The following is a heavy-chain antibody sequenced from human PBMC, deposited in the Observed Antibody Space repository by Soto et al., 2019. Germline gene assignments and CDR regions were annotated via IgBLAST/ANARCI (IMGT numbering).Heavy chain of an antibody. J-gene: IGHJ6*02. CDR1: GYTFTSYD. CDR3: ARGARNYYYYGMDV. CDR2: MNPNSGNT. Sequence: QVQLVQSGAEVKKPGASVKVSCKASGYTFTSYDTNWVRQATGQGLEWMGWMNPNSGNTGYAQKFQGRVTMTRNTSISTAYMELSSLRSEDTAVYYCARGARNYYYYGMDVWGQGTTVTVSS. V-gene: IGHV1-8*01.